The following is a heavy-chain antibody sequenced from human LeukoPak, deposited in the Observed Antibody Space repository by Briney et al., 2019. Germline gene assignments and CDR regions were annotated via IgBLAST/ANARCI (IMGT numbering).Heavy chain of an antibody. D-gene: IGHD3-10*01. CDR3: ARARRFGELLSNYYYYYMDV. CDR1: GGSISSYY. CDR2: IYYSGST. V-gene: IGHV4-59*01. J-gene: IGHJ6*03. Sequence: KPSETLSLTCTVSGGSISSYYWSWIRQPPGKGLEWIGYIYYSGSTNYNPSLKGRVTISVDTSKNQFSLKLSSVTAADTAVYYCARARRFGELLSNYYYYYMDVWGKGTTVTVSS.